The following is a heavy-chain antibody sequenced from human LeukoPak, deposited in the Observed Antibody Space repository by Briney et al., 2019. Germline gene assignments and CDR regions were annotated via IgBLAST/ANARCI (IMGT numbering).Heavy chain of an antibody. J-gene: IGHJ4*02. CDR2: IIPILGIA. D-gene: IGHD3-9*01. V-gene: IGHV1-69*04. CDR1: GGTFSSYA. CDR3: ARDATYDILTGYIYYFDY. Sequence: ASVKVSCKASGGTFSSYAISWVRQAPGQGLEWMGRIIPILGIANYAQKFQGRVTITADKSTSTAYMELSSLRSEDTAVYYCARDATYDILTGYIYYFDYWGQGTLVTVFS.